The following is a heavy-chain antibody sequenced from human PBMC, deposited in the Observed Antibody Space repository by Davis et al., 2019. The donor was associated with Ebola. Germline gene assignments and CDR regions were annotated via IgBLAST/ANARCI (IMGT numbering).Heavy chain of an antibody. Sequence: PSETLSLTCTVSGGSISSHYWSWIRQPPGKGLEWIGYISYSGSTNYNPSLKSRVTISVDTSKNQFSLKLSSVTAADTAVYYCARNSSGFGYFDYWGQGSLVTVSS. J-gene: IGHJ4*02. CDR3: ARNSSGFGYFDY. V-gene: IGHV4-59*11. CDR1: GGSISSHY. CDR2: ISYSGST. D-gene: IGHD6-25*01.